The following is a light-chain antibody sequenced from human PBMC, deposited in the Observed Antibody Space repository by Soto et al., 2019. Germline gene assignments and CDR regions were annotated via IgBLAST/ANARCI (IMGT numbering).Light chain of an antibody. CDR3: QQYNDYPCT. Sequence: DIQMTQSPSTLSASVGDRVSINCRASQSISAWLAWYQQKPGKAPRLLIYKASTLEIGVPSRFSGSGSGTEFTLTISSLQPDDVATYYCQQYNDYPCTCGHGTQVDIK. J-gene: IGKJ1*01. CDR2: KAS. V-gene: IGKV1-5*03. CDR1: QSISAW.